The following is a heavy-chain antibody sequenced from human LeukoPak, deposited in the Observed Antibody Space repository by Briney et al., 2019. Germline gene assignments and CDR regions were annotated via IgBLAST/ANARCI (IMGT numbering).Heavy chain of an antibody. CDR2: VTGPGDTT. V-gene: IGHV3-23*01. Sequence: PGGSLRLSCATSGFTFTNYAMNWVRQAPGKGLEWVSAVTGPGDTTYYADSVKGRFFMSREDSKTTVYLQMNSLVAEDTAIHYCAKGAEIDLWGQGTLVTVSS. J-gene: IGHJ5*02. CDR1: GFTFTNYA. CDR3: AKGAEIDL.